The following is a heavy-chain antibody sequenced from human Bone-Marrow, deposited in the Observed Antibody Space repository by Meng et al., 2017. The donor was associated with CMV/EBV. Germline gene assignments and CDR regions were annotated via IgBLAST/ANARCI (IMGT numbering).Heavy chain of an antibody. CDR3: ARESRAHDSWD. CDR1: GYSISSGYY. J-gene: IGHJ4*02. Sequence: LRLSCTVSGYSISSGYYWGWIRQPPGKGLEWIGYIYYSGSTYYNPSLKSRVTISVDTSKNQFSLKLSSVTAADTAVYYCARESRAHDSWDWGQGTLVTVSS. CDR2: IYYSGST. D-gene: IGHD3-3*01. V-gene: IGHV4-30-4*08.